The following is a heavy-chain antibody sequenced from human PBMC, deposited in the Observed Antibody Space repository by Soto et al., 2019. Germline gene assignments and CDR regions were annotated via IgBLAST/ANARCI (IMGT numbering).Heavy chain of an antibody. V-gene: IGHV5-51*01. Sequence: GESLKISCKVSGYTFTMFCVGWVRQMPGKGLAYMGIIWPGDSNTRYSPSFQGQVTISADKSINTAYLQWSRLKASDTAMYYCARVGDRTTGWYAPFDYWGQGTLVTVSS. D-gene: IGHD6-19*01. J-gene: IGHJ4*02. CDR2: IWPGDSNT. CDR3: ARVGDRTTGWYAPFDY. CDR1: GYTFTMFC.